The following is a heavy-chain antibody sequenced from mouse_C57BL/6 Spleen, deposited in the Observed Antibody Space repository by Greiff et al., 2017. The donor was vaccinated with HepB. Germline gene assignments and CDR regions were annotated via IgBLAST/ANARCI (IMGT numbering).Heavy chain of an antibody. Sequence: QVQLKQPGAELVRPGSSVKLSCKASGYTFTSYWMHWVKQRPIQGLEWIGNIDPSDSETHYNQKFKDKATLTVDKSSSTAYMQLSSLTSEDSAVYYCARSDGYDAWFAYWGQGTLVTVSA. D-gene: IGHD2-2*01. CDR1: GYTFTSYW. CDR2: IDPSDSET. J-gene: IGHJ3*01. CDR3: ARSDGYDAWFAY. V-gene: IGHV1-52*01.